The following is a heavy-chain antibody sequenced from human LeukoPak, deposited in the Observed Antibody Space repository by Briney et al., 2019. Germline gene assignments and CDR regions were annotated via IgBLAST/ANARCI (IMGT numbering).Heavy chain of an antibody. J-gene: IGHJ4*02. CDR2: IFYSGST. V-gene: IGHV4-59*08. Sequence: PSETLSLTCTVSGGSISNFYWSWIRQPPGKGLEWIGYIFYSGSTNYNPSLKSRVTISVDTSKNQFSLKLSSVTAADTAVYYCARNEWGDYGYWGQGTLVTVSS. D-gene: IGHD4-17*01. CDR1: GGSISNFY. CDR3: ARNEWGDYGY.